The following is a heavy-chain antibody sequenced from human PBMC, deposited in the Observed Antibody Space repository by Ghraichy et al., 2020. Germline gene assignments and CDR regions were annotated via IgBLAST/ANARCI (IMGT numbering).Heavy chain of an antibody. J-gene: IGHJ4*02. CDR2: IYTSGST. D-gene: IGHD3-3*01. CDR1: GGSISSYY. V-gene: IGHV4-4*07. Sequence: SETLSLTCTVSGGSISSYYWSWIRQPAGKGLEWIGRIYTSGSTNYNPSLKSRVTMSVDTSKNQFSLKLSSVTAADTAVYYCARDHYDFWSEQYYFDYWGQGTLVTVSS. CDR3: ARDHYDFWSEQYYFDY.